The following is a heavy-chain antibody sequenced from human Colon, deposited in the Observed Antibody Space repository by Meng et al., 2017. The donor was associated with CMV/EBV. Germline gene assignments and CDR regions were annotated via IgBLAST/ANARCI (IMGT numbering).Heavy chain of an antibody. D-gene: IGHD2-2*01. V-gene: IGHV4-34*01. CDR1: GGSFSGYY. J-gene: IGHJ6*02. Sequence: SETLSLTCAVYGGSFSGYYWSWIRQPPGKGLEWIGEINHSGSTNYNPSLKSRVTMSVDTSKNQFSLKLSSVTAADSAVYYCARDRPYAYYYYGMDVWGQGTTVTVSS. CDR2: INHSGST. CDR3: ARDRPYAYYYYGMDV.